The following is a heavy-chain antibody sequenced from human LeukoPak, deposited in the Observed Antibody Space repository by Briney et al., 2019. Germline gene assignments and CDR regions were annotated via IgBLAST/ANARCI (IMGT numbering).Heavy chain of an antibody. CDR1: GGSISSGSYY. CDR3: ARGDQAGDGIDY. CDR2: IDTSGST. D-gene: IGHD2-15*01. J-gene: IGHJ4*02. V-gene: IGHV4-61*02. Sequence: SQTLSLTCTVSGGSISSGSYYWSWIRQPAGKGLEWLGRIDTSGSTNDNPSRKSRVTISVDTSKNQFSLKLSSVTAADTAVYYCARGDQAGDGIDYWGQGTLVTVSS.